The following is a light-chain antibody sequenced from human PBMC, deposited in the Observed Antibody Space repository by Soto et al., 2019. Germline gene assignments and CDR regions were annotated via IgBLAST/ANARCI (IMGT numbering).Light chain of an antibody. Sequence: DIQMTQSPSSLSASAGDRVTITCRASQGISTYLKGSQLRPGKAPKLLIFDASALQRGVPSRVRVIGSGTEFNLTITSLQPEDFPPYYCQHSYRAQTFGRGTTVDMK. J-gene: IGKJ1*01. V-gene: IGKV1-39*01. CDR2: DAS. CDR3: QHSYRAQT. CDR1: QGISTY.